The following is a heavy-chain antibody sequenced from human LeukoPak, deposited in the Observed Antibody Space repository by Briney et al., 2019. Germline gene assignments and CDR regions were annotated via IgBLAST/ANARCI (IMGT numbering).Heavy chain of an antibody. D-gene: IGHD3-3*01. CDR1: GFTFSSYA. V-gene: IGHV3-23*01. CDR2: LSGNGEST. Sequence: GGSLRLSCAASGFTFSSYAMSWVRQAPGKGLEWVSILSGNGESTYYADSVKGRFTISRDNSRNTLYLRMDSLRAEDTAVYYCTKARYLVGVVFMPWGQGTLVTVSS. CDR3: TKARYLVGVVFMP. J-gene: IGHJ4*02.